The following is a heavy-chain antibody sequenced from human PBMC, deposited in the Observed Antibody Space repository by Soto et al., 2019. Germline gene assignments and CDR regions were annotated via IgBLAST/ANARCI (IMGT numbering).Heavy chain of an antibody. Sequence: ASVKVSCKASGYTFTSYDNNWVRQATGQGLEWMGWMNPNSGNTGYAQKFQGRVTMIRNTSISTAYMELSSLRSEDTAVYYCASGSGGSLYYYYYMDVWGKGTTVTVSS. CDR3: ASGSGGSLYYYYYMDV. CDR1: GYTFTSYD. D-gene: IGHD2-15*01. J-gene: IGHJ6*03. CDR2: MNPNSGNT. V-gene: IGHV1-8*01.